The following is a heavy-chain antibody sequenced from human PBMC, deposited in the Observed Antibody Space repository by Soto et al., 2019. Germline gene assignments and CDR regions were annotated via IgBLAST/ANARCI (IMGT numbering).Heavy chain of an antibody. CDR1: GFTFSSYA. CDR2: ISGSGGST. J-gene: IGHJ4*02. D-gene: IGHD3-3*01. Sequence: LRLSCAASGFTFSSYAMSWVRQAPGKGLEWVSAISGSGGSTYYADSVKGRFTISRDNSKNTLYLQMNSLRAEDTAVYYCAKGPLDFWSGYPIPFDYWGQGTLVTVSS. CDR3: AKGPLDFWSGYPIPFDY. V-gene: IGHV3-23*01.